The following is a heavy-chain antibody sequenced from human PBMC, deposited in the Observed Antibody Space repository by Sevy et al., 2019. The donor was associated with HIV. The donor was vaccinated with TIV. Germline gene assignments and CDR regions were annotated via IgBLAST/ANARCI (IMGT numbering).Heavy chain of an antibody. V-gene: IGHV3-23*01. D-gene: IGHD2-15*01. Sequence: GGSLRLSCTASEFTFCSYATSWVRQAPGKGLEWVSSISGSGRFTYYADFVEGRFIISRDNSKNTLSVQMNSLRAEDTAVYYCAKGFCSGATCPRDYYYYGKDVWGQGTTVTVSS. CDR3: AKGFCSGATCPRDYYYYGKDV. CDR2: ISGSGRFT. J-gene: IGHJ6*02. CDR1: EFTFCSYA.